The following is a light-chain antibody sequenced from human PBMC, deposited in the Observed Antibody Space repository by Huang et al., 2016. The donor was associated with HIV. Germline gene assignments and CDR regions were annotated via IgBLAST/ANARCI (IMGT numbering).Light chain of an antibody. Sequence: EIVLTQSPGTLSLSPGERATLSCRASQSVSSSYLAWYQQKPGQAPRLLIYDSSSRASGIPDMSSGSGSGTDFTLTISRLEPEDFAVYYCQQYGNSPLTFGGGTKVEIK. V-gene: IGKV3-20*01. CDR2: DSS. CDR1: QSVSSSY. CDR3: QQYGNSPLT. J-gene: IGKJ4*01.